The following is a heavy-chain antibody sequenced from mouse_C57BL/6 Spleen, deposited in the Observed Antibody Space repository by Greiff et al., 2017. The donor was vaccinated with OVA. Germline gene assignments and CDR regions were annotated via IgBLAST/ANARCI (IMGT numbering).Heavy chain of an antibody. V-gene: IGHV1-9*01. Sequence: QVQLLQSGAELLKPGASVKLSCKASCSTFTGYWIEWVKQRPGHGLEWIGEILPGSGSTNYNEKFKGKATFTADTSSNTAYMQLSSLTTEESAIYYCSRLYYYGSTAFYAMDYWGQGTSVTVSS. CDR2: ILPGSGST. J-gene: IGHJ4*01. D-gene: IGHD1-1*01. CDR1: CSTFTGYW. CDR3: SRLYYYGSTAFYAMDY.